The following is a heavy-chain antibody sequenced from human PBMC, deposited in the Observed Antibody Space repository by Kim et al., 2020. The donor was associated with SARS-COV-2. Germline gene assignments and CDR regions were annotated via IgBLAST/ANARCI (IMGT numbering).Heavy chain of an antibody. CDR3: AREAECGGDCYSPLYYFD. CDR2: ISSSSTI. CDR1: GFTFSSYS. J-gene: IGHJ4*01. Sequence: GGSLRLSCAASGFTFSSYSMNWVRQAPGKGLEWVSYISSSSTIYYADSVKGRFTISRDNAKNSLYLQMNSLRDEDTAVYYCAREAECGGDCYSPLYYFD. V-gene: IGHV3-48*02. D-gene: IGHD2-21*01.